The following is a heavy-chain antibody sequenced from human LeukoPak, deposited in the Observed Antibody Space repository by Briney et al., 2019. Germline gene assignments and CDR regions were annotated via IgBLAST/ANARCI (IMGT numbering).Heavy chain of an antibody. J-gene: IGHJ2*01. CDR3: AKDRTVGASYWYFDL. D-gene: IGHD1-26*01. V-gene: IGHV3-23*01. Sequence: GGSLRLSCAASGFTFSSYGMGWVRQAPGKGLEWVSGISSSGSGDNTYYADSVKGRFTISRDSSKNTLFLHMNTLRAEDTAIYYCAKDRTVGASYWYFDLWGRGTLVTVSS. CDR1: GFTFSSYG. CDR2: ISSSGSGDNT.